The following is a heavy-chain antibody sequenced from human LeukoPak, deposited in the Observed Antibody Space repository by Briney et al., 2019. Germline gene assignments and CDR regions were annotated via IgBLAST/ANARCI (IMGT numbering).Heavy chain of an antibody. V-gene: IGHV4-39*07. Sequence: SETLSLTCTVSGGSISSSSYYWGWIRQPPGKGLEWIGSIYYSGSTYYNPSLKSRVTISVDTSKNQFSLKLSSVTAADTAVYYCAKPRRENVDTVYDAFDIWGQGTMVTVSS. D-gene: IGHD5-18*01. CDR2: IYYSGST. CDR3: AKPRRENVDTVYDAFDI. CDR1: GGSISSSSYY. J-gene: IGHJ3*02.